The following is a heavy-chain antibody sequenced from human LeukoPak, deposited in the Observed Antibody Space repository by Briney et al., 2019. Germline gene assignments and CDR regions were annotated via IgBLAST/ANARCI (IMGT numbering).Heavy chain of an antibody. V-gene: IGHV1-69*13. Sequence: ASVKVSCKASGGTFSSYAIGWVRQAPGQGLEWMGGIIPIFGTANYAQKFQGRVTITADESTSTAYMELSSMRSEDTAVYYCARERRVRGSYVGYFDYWGQGTLVTVSS. CDR1: GGTFSSYA. CDR3: ARERRVRGSYVGYFDY. J-gene: IGHJ4*02. CDR2: IIPIFGTA. D-gene: IGHD1-26*01.